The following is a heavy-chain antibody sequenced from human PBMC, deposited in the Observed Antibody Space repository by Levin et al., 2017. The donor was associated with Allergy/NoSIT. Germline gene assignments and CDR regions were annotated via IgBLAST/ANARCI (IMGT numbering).Heavy chain of an antibody. CDR1: GFRFADYG. V-gene: IGHV3-30*13. CDR3: VKDPRTKDDILTGYHKYYFDH. CDR2: ISYDGTTK. J-gene: IGHJ4*02. Sequence: GGSLRLSCSASGFRFADYGMHWVRQGPDKGLEWVALISYDGTTKHYGDSVKGRFTIARDNSENMLYLQMNWLRGEDTALYCCVKDPRTKDDILTGYHKYYFDHWGQGVHVAVSS. D-gene: IGHD3-9*01.